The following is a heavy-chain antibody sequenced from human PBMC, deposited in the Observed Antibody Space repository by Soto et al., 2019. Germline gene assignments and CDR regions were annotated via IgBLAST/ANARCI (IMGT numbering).Heavy chain of an antibody. D-gene: IGHD3-16*01. Sequence: PSQTLSLTCAISGDSDSSNDATWDWIRQSPSRGLEWLGRTDYRSRWQTDYAISVKSRISINPDTSNNQVSLQLNSVTPDDTAVYYCARLIGNSWLDSWGQGTLVTVSS. CDR1: GDSDSSNDAT. CDR3: ARLIGNSWLDS. V-gene: IGHV6-1*01. CDR2: TDYRSRWQT. J-gene: IGHJ5*01.